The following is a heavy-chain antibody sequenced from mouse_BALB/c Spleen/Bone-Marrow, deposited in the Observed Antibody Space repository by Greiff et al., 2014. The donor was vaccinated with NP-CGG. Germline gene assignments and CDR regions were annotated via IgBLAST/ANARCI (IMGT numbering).Heavy chain of an antibody. V-gene: IGHV1S81*02. Sequence: VQLQQSGAELVKPGASVKLSCKASGYIFTNYWMHWVKQRPGQGLSWIGEINPTNGRSNYNEKFKSKATLTADKSSSTAYMQLSSLTSEDSAVYYCARRGDYYGAMDYWGQGTSVTVSS. CDR1: GYIFTNYW. CDR3: ARRGDYYGAMDY. CDR2: INPTNGRS. D-gene: IGHD1-1*01. J-gene: IGHJ4*01.